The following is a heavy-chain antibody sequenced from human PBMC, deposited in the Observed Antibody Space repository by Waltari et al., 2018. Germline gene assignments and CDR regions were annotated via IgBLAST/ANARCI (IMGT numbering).Heavy chain of an antibody. J-gene: IGHJ4*02. D-gene: IGHD6-19*01. CDR2: INAGNGNT. V-gene: IGHV1-3*01. CDR1: GYTFTSYA. CDR3: ARLGVAVAGFLDY. Sequence: QVQLVQSGAEVKKPGASVKVSCKASGYTFTSYAMPSVRQAPGPRLEWMGWINAGNGNTKYSQKFQGRVTITRDTSASTAYMELSSLRSEDTAVYYCARLGVAVAGFLDYWGQGTLVTVSS.